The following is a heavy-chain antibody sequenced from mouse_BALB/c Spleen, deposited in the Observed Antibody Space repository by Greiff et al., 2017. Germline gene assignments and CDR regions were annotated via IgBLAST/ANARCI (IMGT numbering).Heavy chain of an antibody. CDR1: GFSLTSYG. CDR3: AIGDGYYLWFAY. Sequence: VQLQQSGPGLVAPSQSLSITCTVSGFSLTSYGVHWVRQPPGKGLEWLGVIWAGGSTNYNSALMSRLSISKDNSKSQVFLKMNSLQTDDTAMYYCAIGDGYYLWFAYWGQGTLVTVSA. J-gene: IGHJ3*01. D-gene: IGHD2-3*01. CDR2: IWAGGST. V-gene: IGHV2-9*02.